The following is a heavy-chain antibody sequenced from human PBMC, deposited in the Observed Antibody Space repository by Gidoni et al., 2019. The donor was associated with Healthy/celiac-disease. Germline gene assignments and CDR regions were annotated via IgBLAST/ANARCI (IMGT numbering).Heavy chain of an antibody. D-gene: IGHD3-16*02. V-gene: IGHV3-15*01. CDR3: TTDLYYDYVWGSYRKIDY. CDR2: IKSKTDGETT. J-gene: IGHJ4*02. CDR1: GFTFSNAW. Sequence: EVQLVESGGGLVKPGGSLRLSCAASGFTFSNAWMSWVRQAPGKGLEWVGRIKSKTDGETTDYAAPVKGRFTISRDDSKNTLYLQMNSLKTEDTAVYYCTTDLYYDYVWGSYRKIDYWGQGTLVTVSS.